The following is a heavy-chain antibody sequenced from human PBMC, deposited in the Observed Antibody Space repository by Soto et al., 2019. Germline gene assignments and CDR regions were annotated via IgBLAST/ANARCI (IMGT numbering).Heavy chain of an antibody. CDR1: GYTFTGYY. J-gene: IGHJ6*02. Sequence: QVQLVQSGAEVKKPGASVKVSCKASGYTFTGYYMHWVRQAPGQGLEWMGWINPNSGGTNYAQKFQGWVTMTRDTSISTAYMELSRLRSDDTAVYYCARVAVTTSYYCGMDVWGQGTTVTVSS. D-gene: IGHD4-4*01. V-gene: IGHV1-2*04. CDR3: ARVAVTTSYYCGMDV. CDR2: INPNSGGT.